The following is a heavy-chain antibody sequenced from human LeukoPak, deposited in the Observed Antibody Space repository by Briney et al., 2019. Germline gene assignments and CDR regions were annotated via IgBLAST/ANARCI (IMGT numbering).Heavy chain of an antibody. V-gene: IGHV4-59*01. D-gene: IGHD3-3*02. Sequence: SETLSLTCAVYGGSFSGYYWSWIRQPPGKGLEWIGYIYYSGSTNYNPSLKSRVTISVDTSKNQFSLKLSSVTAADTAVYYCARGAFYSNDAFDIWGQGTMVTVSS. J-gene: IGHJ3*02. CDR2: IYYSGST. CDR3: ARGAFYSNDAFDI. CDR1: GGSFSGYY.